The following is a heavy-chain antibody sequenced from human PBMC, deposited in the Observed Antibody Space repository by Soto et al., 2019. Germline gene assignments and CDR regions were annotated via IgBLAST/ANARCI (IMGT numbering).Heavy chain of an antibody. V-gene: IGHV5-10-1*01. CDR2: IDPSDSYT. CDR3: ARXYCSSTSCPSNYYGMDV. CDR1: GYSFTIYW. Sequence: PGESLKISCKGSGYSFTIYWISWVRQMPGKGLEWMGRIDPSDSYTNYSPSFQGHVTISTDKSIGTAYLQWSSLKASDTAMYYCARXYCSSTSCPSNYYGMDVWGQGTTVTVSS. D-gene: IGHD2-2*01. J-gene: IGHJ6*02.